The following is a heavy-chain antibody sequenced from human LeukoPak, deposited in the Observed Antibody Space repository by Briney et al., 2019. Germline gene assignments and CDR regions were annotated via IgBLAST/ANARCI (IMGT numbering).Heavy chain of an antibody. V-gene: IGHV6-1*01. J-gene: IGHJ4*02. CDR3: ARSPSPYSSGWYFDY. Sequence: PSQTLSLTCAISGDSFSINSAAWNWIRQSPSRGLEWLGRTYQRSKWYNDYAVSVKSRITINPDISKNQFSLQLNSVTPEDTAVYYCARSPSPYSSGWYFDYWGQGTLVTVSP. CDR1: GDSFSINSAA. CDR2: TYQRSKWYN. D-gene: IGHD6-19*01.